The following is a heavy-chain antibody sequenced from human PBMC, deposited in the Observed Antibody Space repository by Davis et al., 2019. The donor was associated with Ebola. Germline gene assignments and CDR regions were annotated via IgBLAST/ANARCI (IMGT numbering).Heavy chain of an antibody. D-gene: IGHD2-15*01. J-gene: IGHJ5*02. CDR1: GGSFSGYY. Sequence: SETLSLTCAVYGGSFSGYYWGWIRQPPGKGLEWIGSIYYSGSTYYNPSLKSRVTISVDTSKNHFSLKLSSVTAADTAVYYCARRCAGGSCHFGWFDPWGQGTLVTVSS. CDR3: ARRCAGGSCHFGWFDP. V-gene: IGHV4-39*02. CDR2: IYYSGST.